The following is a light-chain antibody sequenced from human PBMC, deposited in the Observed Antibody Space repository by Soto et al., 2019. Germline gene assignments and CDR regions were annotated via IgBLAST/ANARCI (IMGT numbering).Light chain of an antibody. CDR3: SSHTSSITGV. CDR2: EVS. V-gene: IGLV2-14*01. Sequence: QSALTQPASVSGSPGQSITISCTGTSSDVGGYNYVSWYQQHPGKAPKLIIYEVSNRPSGVSNRFSGSKSGNTASLTISGLQAEDEADYYCSSHTSSITGVFGAGTKVTVL. CDR1: SSDVGGYNY. J-gene: IGLJ1*01.